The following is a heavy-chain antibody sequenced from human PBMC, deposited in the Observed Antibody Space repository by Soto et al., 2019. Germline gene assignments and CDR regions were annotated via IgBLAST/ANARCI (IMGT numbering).Heavy chain of an antibody. CDR3: TVGGGWLPDY. CDR1: GGSLSSGF. Sequence: QVQLQESGPGLVKPSETLSLTCSVSGGSLSSGFWGWFRQPPGKGLEWIGFIHYSGSTTYNPSLTSRLTISLDTSKNHFSLRLSSVTAADTALYYCTVGGGWLPDYWGQGTLVNVSS. D-gene: IGHD5-12*01. V-gene: IGHV4-59*01. J-gene: IGHJ4*02. CDR2: IHYSGST.